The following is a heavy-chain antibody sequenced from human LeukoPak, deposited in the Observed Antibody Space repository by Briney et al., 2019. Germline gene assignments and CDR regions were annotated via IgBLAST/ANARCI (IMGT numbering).Heavy chain of an antibody. CDR1: GFTFSSYN. J-gene: IGHJ4*02. CDR3: ARDAEFSTITFGDY. Sequence: GGSLRLSCAASGFTFSSYNINWVRQAPGKGLEWVSYISSSSSTIYYADSVKGRFTISRDNAKNSLYLQMNGLRAEDTAVYYCARDAEFSTITFGDYWGQGTLVTVSS. CDR2: ISSSSSTI. D-gene: IGHD3-16*01. V-gene: IGHV3-48*01.